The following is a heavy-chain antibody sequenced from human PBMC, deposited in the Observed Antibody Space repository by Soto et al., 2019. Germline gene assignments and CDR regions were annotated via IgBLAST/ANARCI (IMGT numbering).Heavy chain of an antibody. J-gene: IGHJ5*02. Sequence: GGSLRLSCAASGFTFSTYSMNWVRQAPGKGLEWIAYITFSSSTTFYADSVKGRFTISRDNAKSSLYLQMNSLRDEDTCVYYCARDNGIEGSFDPWGQGTLVTVSS. V-gene: IGHV3-48*02. CDR1: GFTFSTYS. CDR3: ARDNGIEGSFDP. CDR2: ITFSSSTT.